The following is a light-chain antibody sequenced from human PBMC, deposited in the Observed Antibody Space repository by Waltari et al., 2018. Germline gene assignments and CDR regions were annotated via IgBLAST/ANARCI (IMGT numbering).Light chain of an antibody. CDR3: QQYNHWPPIT. CDR2: GAS. CDR1: QSIADN. V-gene: IGKV3-15*01. Sequence: EIVMTQSPATLSVSPGERATFSCRASQSIADNLAWYQQKPAQAPRLLIYGASTRATGVPARFRGSGSGTEFTLTISSLQSEDVAGYYCQQYNHWPPITFGQGTRLEIK. J-gene: IGKJ5*01.